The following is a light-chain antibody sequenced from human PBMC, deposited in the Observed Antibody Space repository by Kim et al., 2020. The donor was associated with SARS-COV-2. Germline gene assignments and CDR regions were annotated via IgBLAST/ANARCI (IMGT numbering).Light chain of an antibody. CDR1: PRPAEND. CDR2: GAS. CDR3: QQYASSPIVT. V-gene: IGKV3-20*01. Sequence: PGYRATLPCRARPRPAENDVGWYQQKPGQTPRLLIYGASRRATGTPDTCSGSGSGTDFTLTISRLEPEDFAVYLCQQYASSPIVTFGQGTRLEIK. J-gene: IGKJ5*01.